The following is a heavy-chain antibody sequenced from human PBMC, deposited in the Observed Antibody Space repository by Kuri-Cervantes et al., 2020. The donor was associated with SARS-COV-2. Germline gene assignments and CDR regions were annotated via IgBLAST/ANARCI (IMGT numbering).Heavy chain of an antibody. D-gene: IGHD3-22*01. CDR3: AKDADSSGYYHAFDI. CDR2: ISGSGGST. J-gene: IGHJ3*02. CDR1: GFTFSSYG. V-gene: IGHV3-23*01. Sequence: GESLKISCAASGFTFSSYGMHWVRQAPGKGLEWVSAISGSGGSTYYADSVKGRFTISRDNSKNTLYLQMNSLRAEDTAVYYCAKDADSSGYYHAFDIWGQGTMVTVSS.